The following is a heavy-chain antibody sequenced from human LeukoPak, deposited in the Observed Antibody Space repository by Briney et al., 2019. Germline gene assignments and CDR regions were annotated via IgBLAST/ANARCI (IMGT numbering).Heavy chain of an antibody. D-gene: IGHD1-26*01. Sequence: PSETLSLTCTVSGGSITSYYWSRIRQPAGKGLEWIGRIYTSGSTSYNPSLKSRVTMSVDTSKNQLSLKVSSVTAADTAVYYCARSGGSGTYYDGTFDYWGQGTLVTVSS. J-gene: IGHJ4*02. CDR3: ARSGGSGTYYDGTFDY. V-gene: IGHV4-4*07. CDR1: GGSITSYY. CDR2: IYTSGST.